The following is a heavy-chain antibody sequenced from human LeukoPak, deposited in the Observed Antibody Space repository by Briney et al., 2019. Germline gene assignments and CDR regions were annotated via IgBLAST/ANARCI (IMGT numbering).Heavy chain of an antibody. CDR3: ARSSDHCSCTSCSTPFDY. Sequence: SETLSLTCTVSGGSISSYYWSWIRQPPGKGLEWIGYIYYSGSTNYNPSLKSRVTISVDTSKNQFSLKLSSVTAADTAVYYCARSSDHCSCTSCSTPFDYWGQGTLVTVSS. J-gene: IGHJ4*02. CDR2: IYYSGST. CDR1: GGSISSYY. V-gene: IGHV4-59*01. D-gene: IGHD2-2*01.